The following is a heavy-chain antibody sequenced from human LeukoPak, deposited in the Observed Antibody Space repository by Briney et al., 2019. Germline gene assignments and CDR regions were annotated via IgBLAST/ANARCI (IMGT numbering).Heavy chain of an antibody. D-gene: IGHD3-3*01. V-gene: IGHV3-7*01. CDR3: ARGTGGYYSHFDY. Sequence: PGGSLRLSCAASGFTFSMYWMSWVRQAPGKGPEWVANIKVDGSEIYYVDSVKGRFTISRDNAKNSLYLQMNSLRAEDTAVYYCARGTGGYYSHFDYWGQGTLVTVSS. J-gene: IGHJ4*02. CDR2: IKVDGSEI. CDR1: GFTFSMYW.